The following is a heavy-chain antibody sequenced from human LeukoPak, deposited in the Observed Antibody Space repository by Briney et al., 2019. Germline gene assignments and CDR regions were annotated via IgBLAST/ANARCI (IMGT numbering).Heavy chain of an antibody. Sequence: TGGSLRLSCAASGFTFSSYGMNWVRQAPGKGLEWLEFIRYDGSNKYYVDAVKGRFTISRDNSKNTLYLQMSSLRAEDTAVYYCTKDSSTSCHDWGQGTLVTVSS. D-gene: IGHD2-2*01. CDR1: GFTFSSYG. V-gene: IGHV3-30*02. CDR3: TKDSSTSCHD. J-gene: IGHJ4*02. CDR2: IRYDGSNK.